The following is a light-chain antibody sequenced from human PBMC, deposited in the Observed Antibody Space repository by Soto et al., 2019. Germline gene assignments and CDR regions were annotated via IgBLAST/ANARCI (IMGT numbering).Light chain of an antibody. CDR3: QQENNFPPDT. Sequence: EIILTQSPASLSVSPGERATLSCRASQSVNNNLAWYQQKPGQAPRLLIYGASTRATGIPGRFRGSGAGTEVPPTITRLESEDFSVYFCQQENNFPPDTFGQGTKLEIK. CDR2: GAS. CDR1: QSVNNN. J-gene: IGKJ2*01. V-gene: IGKV3-15*01.